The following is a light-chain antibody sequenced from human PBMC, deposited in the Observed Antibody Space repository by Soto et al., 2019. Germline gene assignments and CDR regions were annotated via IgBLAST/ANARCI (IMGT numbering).Light chain of an antibody. Sequence: EIVLTQSPATLSLSPGERATLSCRASQSVSGYLAWYQQKPGQAPRLLIYDASKRATGIPARFSGSGFGTDFTLTISRLEPEDFAVYYCQQYATSPITFGQGTRLEI. CDR3: QQYATSPIT. CDR1: QSVSGY. CDR2: DAS. J-gene: IGKJ5*01. V-gene: IGKV3-11*01.